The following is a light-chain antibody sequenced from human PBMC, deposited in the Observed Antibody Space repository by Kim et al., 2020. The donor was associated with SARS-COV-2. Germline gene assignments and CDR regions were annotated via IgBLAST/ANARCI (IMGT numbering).Light chain of an antibody. Sequence: ACVGDRVTISCRASQNIHIWLAWFQQKPGKAPRVLMYKASTLESGVPLRFSGSGSGTEFTLTINSLQPDDSATYYCQQYDVHPETFGQGTKVDIK. J-gene: IGKJ1*01. V-gene: IGKV1-5*03. CDR2: KAS. CDR1: QNIHIW. CDR3: QQYDVHPET.